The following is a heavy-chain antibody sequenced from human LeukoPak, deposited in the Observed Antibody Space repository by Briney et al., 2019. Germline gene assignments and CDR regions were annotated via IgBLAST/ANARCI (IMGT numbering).Heavy chain of an antibody. CDR1: GYTFTSNY. Sequence: SVKVSCKASGYTFTSNYIHWVRQAPGQGLEWMGGIIPIFGTANYAQKFQGRVTITADESTSTAYMELSSLRSEDTAVYYCARNTGYCSGGSCYVHDWFDPWGQGTLVTVSS. J-gene: IGHJ5*02. D-gene: IGHD2-15*01. CDR2: IIPIFGTA. CDR3: ARNTGYCSGGSCYVHDWFDP. V-gene: IGHV1-69*13.